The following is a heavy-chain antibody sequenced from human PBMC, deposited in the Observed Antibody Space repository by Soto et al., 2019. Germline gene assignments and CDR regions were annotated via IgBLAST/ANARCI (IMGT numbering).Heavy chain of an antibody. CDR2: IYYSGST. Sequence: TSETLSLTCTVSGGSISNGCYYWSWIRQHPGKGLEWIGYIYYSGSTYYNPSLKSRVTISLDTSKNQFSLNLSSVTAADTAVYYCALRYDNRFYWGQGTLVTVSS. CDR3: ALRYDNRFY. J-gene: IGHJ4*02. D-gene: IGHD3-9*01. V-gene: IGHV4-31*03. CDR1: GGSISNGCYY.